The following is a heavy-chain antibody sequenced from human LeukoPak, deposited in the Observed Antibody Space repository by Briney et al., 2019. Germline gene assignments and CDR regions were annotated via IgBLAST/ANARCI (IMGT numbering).Heavy chain of an antibody. CDR2: ISYDGSNK. D-gene: IGHD5-12*01. V-gene: IGHV3-30*04. CDR3: AREPYSGYDYLPNSFDY. J-gene: IGHJ4*02. CDR1: GFTFSSYA. Sequence: GGSLRLSCAASGFTFSSYAMHWVRQAPGKGLEWVAVISYDGSNKYYADSVKGRFTISRDNSKNTLYLQMNSLRAEDTAVYCCAREPYSGYDYLPNSFDYWGQGTLVTVTS.